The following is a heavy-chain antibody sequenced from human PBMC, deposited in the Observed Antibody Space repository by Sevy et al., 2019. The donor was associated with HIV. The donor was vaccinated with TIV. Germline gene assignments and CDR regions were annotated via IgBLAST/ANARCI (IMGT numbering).Heavy chain of an antibody. Sequence: SETLSLTCTVSGGSISSSSYYWGWIRQPPGKGLEWIGSIYYSGGTYYNPSLKSRVTISVDTSKNQFSLKLSSVTAADTAVYYCARRGYSYGYIDAFDIWGQGTMVTVSS. D-gene: IGHD5-18*01. CDR1: GGSISSSSYY. CDR3: ARRGYSYGYIDAFDI. CDR2: IYYSGGT. V-gene: IGHV4-39*01. J-gene: IGHJ3*02.